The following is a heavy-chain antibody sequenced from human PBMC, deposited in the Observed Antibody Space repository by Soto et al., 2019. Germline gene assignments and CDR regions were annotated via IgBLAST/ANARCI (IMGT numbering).Heavy chain of an antibody. V-gene: IGHV4-31*03. CDR1: GGSISSGGYY. Sequence: QVQLQESGPGLVKPSQTLSLTCTVSGGSISSGGYYWSWLRQHPGKGLEWSGYIYYSGSTYYIPSLKSRVTISVDTSKDQFSLKLSSVTAADTAVYYCARVIYGSGIHQDYWGQGTLVTVSS. CDR3: ARVIYGSGIHQDY. J-gene: IGHJ4*02. D-gene: IGHD3-10*01. CDR2: IYYSGST.